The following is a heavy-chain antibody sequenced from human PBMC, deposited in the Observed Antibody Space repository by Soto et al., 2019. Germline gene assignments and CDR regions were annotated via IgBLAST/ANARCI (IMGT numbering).Heavy chain of an antibody. J-gene: IGHJ4*02. CDR1: CGSISSGGYS. Sequence: SETLSLTCAVSCGSISSGGYSWSWIRQPPGKGLEWIGYIYHSGSTYYNPSLKSRVTISVDRSKNQFSLKLSSVTAADTAVYYCARGATCSGGSCCLNKKLDYWGQGTLVTVSS. CDR3: ARGATCSGGSCCLNKKLDY. D-gene: IGHD2-15*01. V-gene: IGHV4-30-2*01. CDR2: IYHSGST.